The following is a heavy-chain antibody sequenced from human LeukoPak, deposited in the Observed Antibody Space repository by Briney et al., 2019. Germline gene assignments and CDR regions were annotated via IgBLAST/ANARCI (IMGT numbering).Heavy chain of an antibody. Sequence: GGSLRLSCAASGFTFSSYTMSWVRQAPGEGLEWLPAINNRGSSTYYAGSVKDRFTISRYNSENTLYLQMNSLTVDDTAVYFCAKERQTGDYFTSDYWGQGTLVTVSS. J-gene: IGHJ4*02. D-gene: IGHD4-17*01. CDR2: INNRGSST. V-gene: IGHV3-23*01. CDR3: AKERQTGDYFTSDY. CDR1: GFTFSSYT.